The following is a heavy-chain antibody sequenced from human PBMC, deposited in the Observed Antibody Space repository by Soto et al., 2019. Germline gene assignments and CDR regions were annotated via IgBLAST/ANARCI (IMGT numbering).Heavy chain of an antibody. V-gene: IGHV3-11*01. CDR1: GFSFSDYF. D-gene: IGHD3-16*01. J-gene: IGHJ4*02. CDR3: AREYYAFFDY. CDR2: IDYSGSST. Sequence: GGSLRLSCAASGFSFSDYFMAWIRQAPGKGLEWVSSIDYSGSSTPNTNSVAGRFTISRDNTKNLLYLQMNNLGADDTAVYYCAREYYAFFDYWGQGALVTVSS.